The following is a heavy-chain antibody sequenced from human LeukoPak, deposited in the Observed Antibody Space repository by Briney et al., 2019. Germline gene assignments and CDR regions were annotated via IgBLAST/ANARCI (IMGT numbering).Heavy chain of an antibody. CDR3: ARASASLTGIAALGFDL. Sequence: ASVKVSCKASGYTFKFNGISWVRQAPGQGLEWVGWISGYNGNTNYAQNLQGRLTMTKDISTSTAYMELRSLGSDDTAVYFCARASASLTGIAALGFDLWGQGTLVTVSS. CDR2: ISGYNGNT. V-gene: IGHV1-18*01. D-gene: IGHD6-13*01. J-gene: IGHJ4*02. CDR1: GYTFKFNG.